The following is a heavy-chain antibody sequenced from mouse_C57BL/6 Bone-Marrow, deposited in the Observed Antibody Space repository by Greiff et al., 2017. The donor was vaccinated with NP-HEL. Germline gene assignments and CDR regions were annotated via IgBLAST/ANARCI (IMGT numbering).Heavy chain of an antibody. CDR2: ISYDGSN. J-gene: IGHJ4*01. Sequence: EVQLQQSGPGLVKPSQSLSLTCSVTGYSITSGYYWNWIRQFPGNKLEWMGYISYDGSNNYNPSLKNRISITRDTSKNQFFLKLNSVTTEDTATYYCARDRSTVGAIDYWGQGTSVTVSS. V-gene: IGHV3-6*01. D-gene: IGHD1-1*01. CDR3: ARDRSTVGAIDY. CDR1: GYSITSGYY.